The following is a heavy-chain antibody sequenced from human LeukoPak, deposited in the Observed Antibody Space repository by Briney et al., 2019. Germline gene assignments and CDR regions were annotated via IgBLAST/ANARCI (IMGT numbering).Heavy chain of an antibody. CDR2: ISGSGGST. CDR3: AKVTTVVRSFDY. J-gene: IGHJ4*02. Sequence: GGSLRLSCAASGFTFSSYGMSWGRQAPGKGLEWVSAISGSGGSTYYADSVKGRFTISRDNSKNTLYLQMNSLRAEDTAVYYCAKVTTVVRSFDYWGQGTLVTVSS. D-gene: IGHD4-23*01. CDR1: GFTFSSYG. V-gene: IGHV3-23*01.